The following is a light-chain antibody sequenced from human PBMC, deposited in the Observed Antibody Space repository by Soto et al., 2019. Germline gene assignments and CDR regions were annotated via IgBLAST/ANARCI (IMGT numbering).Light chain of an antibody. CDR2: EVS. CDR1: SSDVGGYNY. CDR3: SSYTSSSTLV. Sequence: QSLLTQPASVSGSPGRSITISCTGTSSDVGGYNYVSWYQQHPGKAPKLMIYEVSNRPSGVSNRFSGSKSGNTASLTISGLQAEDEADYYCSSYTSSSTLVFGTGTKVTVL. V-gene: IGLV2-14*01. J-gene: IGLJ1*01.